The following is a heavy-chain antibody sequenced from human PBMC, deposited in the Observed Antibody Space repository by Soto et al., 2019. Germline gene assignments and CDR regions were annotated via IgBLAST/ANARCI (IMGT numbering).Heavy chain of an antibody. V-gene: IGHV4-34*01. CDR2: INHSGST. Sequence: QVQLQQWGAGLLKPSETLSLTCIVFGGSFSGYYWSWLRQPPGKGLEWIGEINHSGSTNYNPSLKNRVTISVDTSKNQFSLNLSSLTAADTAVYYCARGPYGSGSYGDDYWGQGTLVTVSS. D-gene: IGHD3-10*01. CDR3: ARGPYGSGSYGDDY. CDR1: GGSFSGYY. J-gene: IGHJ4*02.